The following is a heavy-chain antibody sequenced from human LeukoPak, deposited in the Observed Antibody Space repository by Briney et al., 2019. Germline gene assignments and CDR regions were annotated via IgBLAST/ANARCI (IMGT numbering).Heavy chain of an antibody. CDR3: ARLRAVAGRRIDY. V-gene: IGHV4-34*01. Sequence: SETLSLTCAVYGGSFSGYYWSWIRQPPGKGLEWIGEINHSGSTNYNPSLKSRVTISVDTSKNQFSLKLSSVTAADTAVYYCARLRAVAGRRIDYWGRGTLVTVSS. CDR1: GGSFSGYY. J-gene: IGHJ4*02. D-gene: IGHD6-19*01. CDR2: INHSGST.